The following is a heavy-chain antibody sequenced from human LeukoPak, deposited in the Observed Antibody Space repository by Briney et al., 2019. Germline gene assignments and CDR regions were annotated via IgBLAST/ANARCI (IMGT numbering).Heavy chain of an antibody. CDR2: IYYSGST. J-gene: IGHJ4*02. Sequence: PSETLSLTCTVSGGSISSSSYYWGWIRQPPGKGLEWIGSIYYSGSTYYNPSLKSRVIISVDTSKNQFSLKLSSVTAADTAVYYCARSGYSNFDYWGQGTLVTVSS. D-gene: IGHD3-3*01. CDR3: ARSGYSNFDY. V-gene: IGHV4-39*07. CDR1: GGSISSSSYY.